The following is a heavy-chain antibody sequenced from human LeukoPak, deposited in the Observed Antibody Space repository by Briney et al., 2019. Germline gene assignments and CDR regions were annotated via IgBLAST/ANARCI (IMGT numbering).Heavy chain of an antibody. CDR2: MNPNSGGT. Sequence: GGSLRLSCKASGYTFTGYYMHWLRQAPGQGLEWMGWMNPNSGGTKYAQTFQGRVTLTRDTSISTAYLELSSLTSDDTAVYFCARQGSNSSGWYPVDDWGQGTLVTVSS. CDR3: ARQGSNSSGWYPVDD. CDR1: GYTFTGYY. D-gene: IGHD6-19*01. J-gene: IGHJ4*02. V-gene: IGHV1-2*02.